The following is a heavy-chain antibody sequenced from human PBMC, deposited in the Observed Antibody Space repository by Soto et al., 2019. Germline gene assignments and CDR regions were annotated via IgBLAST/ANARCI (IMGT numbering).Heavy chain of an antibody. J-gene: IGHJ4*02. CDR2: ISAYNSNT. CDR1: GDTFSFYT. D-gene: IGHD6-19*01. Sequence: ASVKVSCKASGDTFSFYTINWVRQAPGQGLEWMGWISAYNSNTNYAQKLQGRVTMTTDTSTSTAYMELRSLRSDDTAVYYCARDSSGWYGYWGQGTLVTVSS. V-gene: IGHV1-18*01. CDR3: ARDSSGWYGY.